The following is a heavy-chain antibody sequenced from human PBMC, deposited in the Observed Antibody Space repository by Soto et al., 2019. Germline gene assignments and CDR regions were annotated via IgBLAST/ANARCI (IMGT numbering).Heavy chain of an antibody. CDR3: ATLRVFGVITAYSMDV. Sequence: GSLRLSCAASEFTFSNYAMTWVRQAPGKGLEWVSTISESGGSTYYADSVKGRFTISRDNSKNTLYLQMNNLRAEDTAIYYCATLRVFGVITAYSMDVWGQGTTVTVSS. D-gene: IGHD3-3*01. J-gene: IGHJ6*02. V-gene: IGHV3-23*01. CDR2: ISESGGST. CDR1: EFTFSNYA.